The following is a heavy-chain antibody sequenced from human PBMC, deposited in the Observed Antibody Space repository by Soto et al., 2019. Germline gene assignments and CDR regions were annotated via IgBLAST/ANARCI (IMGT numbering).Heavy chain of an antibody. CDR3: ARVLGAAGTGGWGWFDP. J-gene: IGHJ5*02. CDR2: IYYSGST. D-gene: IGHD6-13*01. Sequence: QVQLQESGPGLVKPSQTLSLTCTVSGGSISSGGYYWSWIRQHPGKGLEWIGYIYYSGSTYYNPSLKGRVTISVDTSKNQFSLKLSSVTAADTAVYYCARVLGAAGTGGWGWFDPWGQGTLVTVSS. V-gene: IGHV4-31*03. CDR1: GGSISSGGYY.